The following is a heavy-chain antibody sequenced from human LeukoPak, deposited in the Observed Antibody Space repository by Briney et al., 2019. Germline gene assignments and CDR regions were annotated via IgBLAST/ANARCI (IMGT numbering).Heavy chain of an antibody. Sequence: PSETLSLTCAVYGGSFSGYYWSWIRQPPGKGLEWIGEINHSGSTNYNPSLKSRVTISVDTSKNQFSLKLSSVTAADTAVYYRARGYSYGSTLDYWGQGTLVTVSS. CDR1: GGSFSGYY. CDR3: ARGYSYGSTLDY. D-gene: IGHD5-18*01. CDR2: INHSGST. V-gene: IGHV4-34*01. J-gene: IGHJ4*02.